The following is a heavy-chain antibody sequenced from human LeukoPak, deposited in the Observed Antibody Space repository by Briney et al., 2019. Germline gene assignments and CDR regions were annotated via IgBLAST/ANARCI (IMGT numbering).Heavy chain of an antibody. Sequence: SVKVSCKASGGTFSSYAISWVRQAHGQGLEWMGGIIPIFGTANYAQKFQGRVTITADESTSTAYMELSSLRSEDTAVYYCERDVGDYPSNDWGQGTLVTVSS. V-gene: IGHV1-69*01. J-gene: IGHJ4*02. CDR3: ERDVGDYPSND. CDR2: IIPIFGTA. CDR1: GGTFSSYA. D-gene: IGHD4-17*01.